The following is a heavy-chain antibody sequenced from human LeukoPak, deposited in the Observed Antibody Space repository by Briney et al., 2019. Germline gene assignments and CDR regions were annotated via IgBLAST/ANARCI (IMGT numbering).Heavy chain of an antibody. CDR1: GGSISSGGYY. V-gene: IGHV4-30-2*01. Sequence: SETLSLTCTVSGGSISSGGYYWSWIRQPPGKGLEWIGYIYHSGSTYYNPSLKSRVTISVDRSKNQFSLKLSSVTAADTAVYYCARASRFFGGVVPAAKGEIWSGYEPRPKYFQHWGQGTLVTVSS. CDR2: IYHSGST. CDR3: ARASRFFGGVVPAAKGEIWSGYEPRPKYFQH. J-gene: IGHJ1*01. D-gene: IGHD2-2*01.